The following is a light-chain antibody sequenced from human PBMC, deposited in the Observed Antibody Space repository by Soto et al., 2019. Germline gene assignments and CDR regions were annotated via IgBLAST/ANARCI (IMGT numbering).Light chain of an antibody. CDR3: QQYHKWPPIT. Sequence: IVMTQSPATLSVSPGERATLSCRASQSVSSNLAWYQQKPGQAPRLLIYGASTRATGIPARFSGSGSGTEFTLTISSLQSEDSAVYYCQQYHKWPPITFGQGTRLEIK. J-gene: IGKJ5*01. CDR1: QSVSSN. CDR2: GAS. V-gene: IGKV3-15*01.